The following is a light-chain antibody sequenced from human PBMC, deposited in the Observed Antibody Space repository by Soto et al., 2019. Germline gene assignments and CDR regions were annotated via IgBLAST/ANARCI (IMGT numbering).Light chain of an antibody. J-gene: IGKJ1*01. Sequence: DIVMTQSPDSLAVSVGERATINCKSSQSVLYSSNNKKYLAWYQQKPGQPPKLLIYWASTRESGVPDRFSGSGSGTDFTLTISSLQAEDVAVYYCQQYYSTPPTFGQGTKVEIK. V-gene: IGKV4-1*01. CDR2: WAS. CDR1: QSVLYSSNNKKY. CDR3: QQYYSTPPT.